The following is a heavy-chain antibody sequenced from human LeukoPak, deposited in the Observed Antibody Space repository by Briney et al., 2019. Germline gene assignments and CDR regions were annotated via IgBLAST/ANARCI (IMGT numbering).Heavy chain of an antibody. D-gene: IGHD6-19*01. CDR1: RFTFTGYY. CDR3: ARSVAVAGKDY. CDR2: INPNSGGT. V-gene: IGHV1-2*02. J-gene: IGHJ4*02. Sequence: ASVKVSCKTSRFTFTGYYMHWVRQAPGQGLEWVGWINPNSGGTNYAQKFQGRVTMTRDTSISTAYMELSRLRSDDTAVYYCARSVAVAGKDYWGQGTLVTVSS.